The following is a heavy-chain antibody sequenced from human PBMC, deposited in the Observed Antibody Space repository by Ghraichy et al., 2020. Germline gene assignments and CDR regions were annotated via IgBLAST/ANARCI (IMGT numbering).Heavy chain of an antibody. J-gene: IGHJ6*03. Sequence: GGSLRLSCAASGFTFSAYSMNWVRQAPGMGLEWVSSISIGSSYIYYADSVKGRFTISRDNANNSLYLQMNSLRAEDTAVYYCAREPTHEEVIYYMDVWGKGTTVTVSS. CDR1: GFTFSAYS. CDR3: AREPTHEEVIYYMDV. V-gene: IGHV3-21*01. CDR2: ISIGSSYI.